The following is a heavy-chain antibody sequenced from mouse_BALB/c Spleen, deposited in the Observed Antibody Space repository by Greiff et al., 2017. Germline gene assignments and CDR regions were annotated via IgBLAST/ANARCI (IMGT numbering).Heavy chain of an antibody. J-gene: IGHJ2*01. Sequence: VQLQESGAELARPGASVKLSCKASGYTFTSYWMQWVKQRPGQGLEWIGAIYPGDGDTRYTQKFKGKATLTADKSSSTAYMQLSSLASEDSAVYYCARSRGSYYFDYWGQGTTLTVSS. V-gene: IGHV1-87*01. CDR3: ARSRGSYYFDY. CDR1: GYTFTSYW. CDR2: IYPGDGDT.